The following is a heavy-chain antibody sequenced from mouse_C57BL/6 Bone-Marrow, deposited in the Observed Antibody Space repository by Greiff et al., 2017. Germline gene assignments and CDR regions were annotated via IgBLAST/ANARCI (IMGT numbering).Heavy chain of an antibody. J-gene: IGHJ3*01. D-gene: IGHD1-1*01. V-gene: IGHV1-81*01. Sequence: QVTLKESGAELARPGASVKLSCKASGYTFTSYGIRWVKQRTGQGLEWIGEIYPRSGNTNYNEKFKGKATLTADKSSSTAYMELRSLTSEDSAVYFCAIYNYGIFAYWGQGTRVTVSA. CDR2: IYPRSGNT. CDR3: AIYNYGIFAY. CDR1: GYTFTSYG.